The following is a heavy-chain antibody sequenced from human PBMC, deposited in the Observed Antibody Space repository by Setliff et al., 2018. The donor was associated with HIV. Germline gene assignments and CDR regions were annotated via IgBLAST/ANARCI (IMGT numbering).Heavy chain of an antibody. D-gene: IGHD6-13*01. Sequence: VASVKVSCKASGYTFTGYYLHWVRQAPGQGLEWMGWIDPNSGDTNYEQKFQGRVSMTRDTSISTVYMELSSLRPDDTAVYYCARAAGYSSSWHRYAFETWGQGTMVTVSS. CDR1: GYTFTGYY. V-gene: IGHV1-2*02. CDR3: ARAAGYSSSWHRYAFET. CDR2: IDPNSGDT. J-gene: IGHJ3*02.